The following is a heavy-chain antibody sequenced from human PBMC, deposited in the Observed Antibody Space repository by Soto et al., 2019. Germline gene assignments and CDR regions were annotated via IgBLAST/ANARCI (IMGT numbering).Heavy chain of an antibody. CDR1: GGSFSGYY. D-gene: IGHD6-6*01. CDR2: INHSGST. J-gene: IGHJ4*02. Sequence: QVQLQQWGAGLLKPSETLSLTCAVYGGSFSGYYWSWIRQPPGKGLEWIGEINHSGSTNYNPSLKSRVTISVDTSKNQFSLKLSSVTAADTAVYYCARGRGTRRVARPYYERDYWGQGTLVTVSS. CDR3: ARGRGTRRVARPYYERDY. V-gene: IGHV4-34*01.